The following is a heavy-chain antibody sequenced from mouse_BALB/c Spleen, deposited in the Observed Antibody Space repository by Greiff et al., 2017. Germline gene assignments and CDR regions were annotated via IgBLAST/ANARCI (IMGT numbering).Heavy chain of an antibody. V-gene: IGHV3-6*02. CDR1: GYSITSGYY. CDR2: ISYDGSN. CDR3: ATSWDY. J-gene: IGHJ2*01. Sequence: EVKFEESGPGLVKPSQSLSLTCSVTGYSITSGYYWNWIRQFPGNKLEWMGYISYDGSNNYNPSLKNRISITRDTSKNQFFLKLNSVTTEDTATYYCATSWDYWGQGTTLTVSS.